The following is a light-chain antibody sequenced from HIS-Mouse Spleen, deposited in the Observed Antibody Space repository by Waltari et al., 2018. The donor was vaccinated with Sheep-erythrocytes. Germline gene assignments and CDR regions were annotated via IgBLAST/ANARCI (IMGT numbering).Light chain of an antibody. Sequence: DIVMTQSPDSLAVSLGERATINCKSSQSVLYSSNNKNYLAWYQQKPGQPPNLLMYWASTRESGVPDRFSGSGSGTDFTLTISSLQAEDVAVYYCQQYYSTLTFGGGTKVEIK. J-gene: IGKJ4*01. CDR1: QSVLYSSNNKNY. CDR3: QQYYSTLT. V-gene: IGKV4-1*01. CDR2: WAS.